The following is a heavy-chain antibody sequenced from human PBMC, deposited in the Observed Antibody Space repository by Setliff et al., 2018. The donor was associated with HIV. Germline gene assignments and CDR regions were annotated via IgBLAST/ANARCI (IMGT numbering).Heavy chain of an antibody. CDR1: GGTFSNYG. V-gene: IGHV1-69*05. CDR2: IIPISGTA. Sequence: SVKVSCKASGGTFSNYGMSWVRQAPGQGLEWMGGIIPISGTANYAQKFQGRVTITTDESTSTAYMELSGLRSEDTAVYYCARDYYDSSGYIFFPGLPDYWGQGTLVTVSS. J-gene: IGHJ4*02. D-gene: IGHD3-22*01. CDR3: ARDYYDSSGYIFFPGLPDY.